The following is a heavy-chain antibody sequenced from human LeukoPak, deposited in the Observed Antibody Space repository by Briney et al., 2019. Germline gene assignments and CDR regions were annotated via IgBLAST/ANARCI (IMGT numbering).Heavy chain of an antibody. CDR3: AREEGSSWYPYGMDV. CDR1: GGSISRGGEF. D-gene: IGHD6-13*01. J-gene: IGHJ6*02. CDR2: IYHSGST. V-gene: IGHV4-30-2*01. Sequence: SQTLSLTCAVSGGSISRGGEFWSWIRQPPGRGLEWIGHIYHSGSTYYNPSLKSRVSMSVDRSKNQFSLNLSSVTAADTAVYYCAREEGSSWYPYGMDVWGQGTTVTVSS.